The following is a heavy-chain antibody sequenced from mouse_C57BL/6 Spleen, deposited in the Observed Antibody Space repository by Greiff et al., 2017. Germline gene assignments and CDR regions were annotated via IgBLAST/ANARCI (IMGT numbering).Heavy chain of an antibody. J-gene: IGHJ3*01. CDR3: ARGGYDGPFFAY. CDR2: ISYDGSN. Sequence: EVKLMESGPGLVKPSQSLSLTCSVTGYSITSGYYWNWIRQFPGNKLEWMGYISYDGSNNYNPSLKNRISITRDTSKNQFFLKLNSVTTEDTATYYCARGGYDGPFFAYWGQGTLVTVSA. V-gene: IGHV3-6*01. D-gene: IGHD2-3*01. CDR1: GYSITSGYY.